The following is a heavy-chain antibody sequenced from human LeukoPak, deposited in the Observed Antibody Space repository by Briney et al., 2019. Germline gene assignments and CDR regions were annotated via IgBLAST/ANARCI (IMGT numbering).Heavy chain of an antibody. CDR1: GGSISSGGYS. J-gene: IGHJ4*02. CDR3: ARGTSFGWLTYYFDY. CDR2: IYHSGST. D-gene: IGHD5-12*01. Sequence: PSQTLSLTCTVSGGSISSGGYSWSWIRQPPGKGLEWIGYIYHSGSTYYNPSLKSRVTISADRSKNQFSLKLSSVTAADTAVYYCARGTSFGWLTYYFDYWGQGTLVTVSS. V-gene: IGHV4-30-2*01.